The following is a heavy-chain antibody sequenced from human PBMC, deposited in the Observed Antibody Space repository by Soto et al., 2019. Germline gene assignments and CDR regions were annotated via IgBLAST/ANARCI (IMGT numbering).Heavy chain of an antibody. D-gene: IGHD3-10*01. J-gene: IGHJ4*02. CDR2: ITSDGSST. V-gene: IGHV3-74*01. Sequence: EVQLVESGGGLVQPGGSLRLSCAASGFTFSSYWMHWVRQAPGKGLVWVSRITSDGSSTSYAGSVKGRFTISRDNAKNTLYLQMNSLRAEDTAVYYGARDNGSGTYYTRYWGQGTLVTVSS. CDR3: ARDNGSGTYYTRY. CDR1: GFTFSSYW.